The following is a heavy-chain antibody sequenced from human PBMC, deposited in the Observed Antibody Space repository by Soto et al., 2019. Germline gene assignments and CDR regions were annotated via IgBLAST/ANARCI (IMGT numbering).Heavy chain of an antibody. CDR1: GFTFDDYA. Sequence: GGSLRISCAACGFTFDDYAMHWVRQAPGKGLEWVSGISWNSGSIGYADSVKGRFTISRDNAKYSLYLQLNTLRPEDTALYYCAKDVTTHYYYGMDVWVQGTTVTVSS. D-gene: IGHD4-17*01. CDR2: ISWNSGSI. CDR3: AKDVTTHYYYGMDV. J-gene: IGHJ6*02. V-gene: IGHV3-9*01.